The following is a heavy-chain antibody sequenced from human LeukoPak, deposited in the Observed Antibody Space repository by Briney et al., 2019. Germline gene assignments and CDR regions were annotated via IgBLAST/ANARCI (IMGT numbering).Heavy chain of an antibody. V-gene: IGHV3-30*04. J-gene: IGHJ4*02. CDR3: ARDEWEYQLLYDY. Sequence: GRSLRLSCAASGFTFSSYAMHWVRQAPGKGLEWVAVISYDGSNKYYADSVKGRFTISRDNSKNTLYLQMNSLRAEDTAVYYCARDEWEYQLLYDYWGQGTLVTVSS. D-gene: IGHD2-2*02. CDR2: ISYDGSNK. CDR1: GFTFSSYA.